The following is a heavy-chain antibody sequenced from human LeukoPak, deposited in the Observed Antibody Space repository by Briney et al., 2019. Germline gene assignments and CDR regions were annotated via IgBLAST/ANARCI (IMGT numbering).Heavy chain of an antibody. CDR2: INHSGST. D-gene: IGHD5-12*01. J-gene: IGHJ4*02. CDR3: ARGAQAVATIDY. V-gene: IGHV4-34*01. CDR1: GGSFSGYY. Sequence: SETLSLTCAVYGGSFSGYYWSWIRQPPGKGLEWIGEINHSGSTNYNPSLKSRVTISVDTSKNQFSLKLSSVTAADTAVYYCARGAQAVATIDYWGQGTLVTVSS.